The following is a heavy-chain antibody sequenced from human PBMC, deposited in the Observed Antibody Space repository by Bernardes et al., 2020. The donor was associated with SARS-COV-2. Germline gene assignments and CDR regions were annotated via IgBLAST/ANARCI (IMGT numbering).Heavy chain of an antibody. CDR1: GASISSDDW. D-gene: IGHD3-22*01. CDR2: VHHSGNT. CDR3: VNNGHYFLEF. Sequence: SETLSLTCAVSGASISSDDWWSWVRQPPGKGLEWIGEVHHSGNTNYNPSLKTRVTISVYTSKNHFSLSLNSVTAADTAVYYCVNNGHYFLEFWGQGALVTVSS. J-gene: IGHJ4*02. V-gene: IGHV4-4*02.